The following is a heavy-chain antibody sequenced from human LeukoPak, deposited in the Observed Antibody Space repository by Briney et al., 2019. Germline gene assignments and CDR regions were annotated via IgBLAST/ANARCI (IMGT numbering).Heavy chain of an antibody. CDR3: ANSITVASGHDAFGI. D-gene: IGHD6-19*01. V-gene: IGHV1-2*02. Sequence: ASVKVSCKASRYTFTGYYIHWVRQAPGQGLEWMGWINPNSGGTNYAQKFQGRVTMTRDTSISTAYMELTRLRSDDTAMYYCANSITVASGHDAFGIWGQGTMVTVSS. J-gene: IGHJ3*02. CDR2: INPNSGGT. CDR1: RYTFTGYY.